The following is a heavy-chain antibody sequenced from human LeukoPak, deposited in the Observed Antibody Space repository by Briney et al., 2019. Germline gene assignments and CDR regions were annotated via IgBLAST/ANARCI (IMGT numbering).Heavy chain of an antibody. CDR1: GYTFTSYD. Sequence: ASVKVSCKASGYTFTSYDINWVRQATGQGLEWMGWMNPNSGNTGYAQKFQGRVTITRNTSISTAYMELSSLRSEDTAVYYCARVEKKRQRSTIFGVVSSLDYYYYYMDVWGKGTTVTVSS. J-gene: IGHJ6*03. CDR3: ARVEKKRQRSTIFGVVSSLDYYYYYMDV. D-gene: IGHD3-3*01. V-gene: IGHV1-8*01. CDR2: MNPNSGNT.